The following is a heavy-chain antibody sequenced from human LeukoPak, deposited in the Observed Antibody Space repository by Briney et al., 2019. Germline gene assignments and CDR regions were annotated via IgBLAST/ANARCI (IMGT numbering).Heavy chain of an antibody. V-gene: IGHV4-38-2*02. D-gene: IGHD2-21*02. CDR3: ARDQAYCGGDCYFDF. CDR2: MYHSGSA. J-gene: IGHJ4*02. Sequence: PSETLSLTCAVSNYSISSAYYWGCIRPPPGKGVEWLGSMYHSGSAAYNPSLKSRVTISIDTSKNQFPLKLRSVTAADTAVYYCARDQAYCGGDCYFDFWGQGTLVTVSS. CDR1: NYSISSAYY.